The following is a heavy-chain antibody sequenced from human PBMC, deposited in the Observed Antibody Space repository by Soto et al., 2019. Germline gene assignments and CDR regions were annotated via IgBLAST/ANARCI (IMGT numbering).Heavy chain of an antibody. CDR1: GGTFSSYA. V-gene: IGHV1-69*12. CDR3: ARSLALTPESYYYYYGMDV. J-gene: IGHJ6*02. CDR2: IIPIFGTA. D-gene: IGHD3-16*01. Sequence: QVQLVQSGAEVKKPGSSVKVSCKASGGTFSSYAIRWVRQAPGQGLEWMGGIIPIFGTANYAQKFQGRVTITADESTSTAYTELSNLRSEDTAVYYCARSLALTPESYYYYYGMDVWGQGTTVTVSS.